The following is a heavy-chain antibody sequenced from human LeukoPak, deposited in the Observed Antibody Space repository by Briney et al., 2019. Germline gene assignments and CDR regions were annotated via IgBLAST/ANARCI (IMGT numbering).Heavy chain of an antibody. CDR2: IYHSGST. CDR3: ARQAIAATGNWFDP. V-gene: IGHV4-38-2*01. J-gene: IGHJ5*02. CDR1: GYSISSGYY. Sequence: SETLSLTCAVSGYSISSGYYWGWIRQPPGKGLEWIGSIYHSGSTYFNPSLKSRVTISVDTSKNQFSLKVSSVTAADTAVYYCARQAIAATGNWFDPWGQGTLVTVSS. D-gene: IGHD2-15*01.